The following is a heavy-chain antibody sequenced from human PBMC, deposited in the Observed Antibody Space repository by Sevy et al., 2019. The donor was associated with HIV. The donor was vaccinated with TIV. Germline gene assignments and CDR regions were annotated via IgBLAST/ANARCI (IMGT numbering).Heavy chain of an antibody. CDR2: IDPSDSYT. CDR3: ARHLGYYDSGTYYDYFDY. CDR1: GYSFTTYW. V-gene: IGHV5-10-1*01. J-gene: IGHJ4*02. Sequence: GESLKISCKGSGYSFTTYWITWVRQMPGKGLEWMGRIDPSDSYTNYSPSFQGHVTISADKSISTVQLQWSSLKASDTAMYYCARHLGYYDSGTYYDYFDYWGQGTLVTVSS. D-gene: IGHD3-10*01.